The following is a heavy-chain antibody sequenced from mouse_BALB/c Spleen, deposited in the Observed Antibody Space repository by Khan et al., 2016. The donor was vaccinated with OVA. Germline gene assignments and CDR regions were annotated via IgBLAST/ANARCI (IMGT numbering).Heavy chain of an antibody. V-gene: IGHV1S81*02. D-gene: IGHD2-1*01. CDR2: INPSNGGT. Sequence: VQLQQSGAELVKPGASVKLSCKASGYTFTSYYMYWVKQRPGQGLEWIGEINPSNGGTNFNEKFKSKATLTVDKSSSTAYMQLSSLTSEDSAVYYGTRSGYGTFTYWGQGTLVTVSA. J-gene: IGHJ3*01. CDR1: GYTFTSYY. CDR3: TRSGYGTFTY.